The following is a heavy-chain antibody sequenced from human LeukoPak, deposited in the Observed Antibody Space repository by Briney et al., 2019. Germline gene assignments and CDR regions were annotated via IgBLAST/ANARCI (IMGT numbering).Heavy chain of an antibody. Sequence: SETLSLTCTVSGGSISSYYWSWIRQPPGKGLEWIGYVYYSGSTNYNPSLKSRVTISVDTSKNQFSLKLSSVTAADTAVYYCARTTMVRGTYYMDVWGKGTTVTISS. V-gene: IGHV4-59*01. CDR3: ARTTMVRGTYYMDV. CDR1: GGSISSYY. CDR2: VYYSGST. J-gene: IGHJ6*03. D-gene: IGHD3-10*01.